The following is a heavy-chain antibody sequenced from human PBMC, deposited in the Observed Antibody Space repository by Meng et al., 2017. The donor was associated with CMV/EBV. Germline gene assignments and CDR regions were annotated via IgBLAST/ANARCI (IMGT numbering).Heavy chain of an antibody. CDR1: GGSVSSGSYY. V-gene: IGHV4-61*01. CDR2: IYYSGSN. CDR3: ARESIVVVPAAIGGGYYYYGMDV. Sequence: GSLRLSCTVSGGSVSSGSYYWSRIRQTPGKGLEWIGYIYYSGSNNYNPSLKSRVTISVDTSKNQFSLKLSSVTAADTAVYYCARESIVVVPAAIGGGYYYYGMDVWGQGTTVTVSS. D-gene: IGHD2-2*02. J-gene: IGHJ6*02.